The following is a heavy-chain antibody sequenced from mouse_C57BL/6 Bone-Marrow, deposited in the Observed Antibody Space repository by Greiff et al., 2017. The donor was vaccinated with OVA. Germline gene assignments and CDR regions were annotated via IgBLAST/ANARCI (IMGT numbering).Heavy chain of an antibody. J-gene: IGHJ2*01. CDR1: GYTFTSYW. D-gene: IGHD1-1*01. V-gene: IGHV1-50*01. CDR3: ASGGSSLDY. CDR2: IDPSDSYT. Sequence: QVQLQQPGAELVKPGASVTLSCKASGYTFTSYWMQWVKQRPGQGLEWIGEIDPSDSYTNYNQKFKGKATLTVDTSSSTAYMQLSSLTSEDSAVYYCASGGSSLDYWGQGTTLTVSS.